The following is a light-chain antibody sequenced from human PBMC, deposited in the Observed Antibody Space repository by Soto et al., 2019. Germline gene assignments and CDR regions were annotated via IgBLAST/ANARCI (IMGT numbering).Light chain of an antibody. CDR1: SSNIGAGYD. Sequence: QSVLTKPPSVSGAPGQRVTISCTGSSSNIGAGYDVHWYQQLPGTAPKLLIYGNSNRPSGVPDRFSGSKSGTSASLAITGLQAEDEAEYCQSYDSSLSGWVFGGGTTLTVL. CDR3: QSYDSSLSGWV. CDR2: GNS. V-gene: IGLV1-40*01. J-gene: IGLJ3*02.